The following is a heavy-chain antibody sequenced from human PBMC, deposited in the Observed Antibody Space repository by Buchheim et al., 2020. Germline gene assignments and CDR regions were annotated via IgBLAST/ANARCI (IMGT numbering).Heavy chain of an antibody. Sequence: QVQLVESGGGVVQPGRSLRLSCAASGFTFSSYGMHWVRQAPGKGLEWVAVIWYDGSNKYYADSVKGRFTISRDNSKNPLYLQMNSLRAEDTAVYYCASQTYSSGCGSCHNYGMDVWGQGTT. D-gene: IGHD6-19*01. CDR2: IWYDGSNK. J-gene: IGHJ6*02. CDR1: GFTFSSYG. V-gene: IGHV3-33*01. CDR3: ASQTYSSGCGSCHNYGMDV.